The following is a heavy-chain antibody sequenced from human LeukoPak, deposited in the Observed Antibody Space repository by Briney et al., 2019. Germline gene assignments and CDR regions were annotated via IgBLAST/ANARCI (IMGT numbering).Heavy chain of an antibody. CDR2: IKSKTDGGTT. D-gene: IGHD3-10*01. V-gene: IGHV3-15*01. CDR1: GFTFSNAW. CDR3: TTDLIWFGELSTPPDY. J-gene: IGHJ4*02. Sequence: GGSLRLSCAASGFTFSNAWMSWVRQAPGKGLEWVGRIKSKTDGGTTDYAAPVKGRFTISRDDSKNTLYLQMNSLKTEDTAVYYCTTDLIWFGELSTPPDYWGQGTLVTVSS.